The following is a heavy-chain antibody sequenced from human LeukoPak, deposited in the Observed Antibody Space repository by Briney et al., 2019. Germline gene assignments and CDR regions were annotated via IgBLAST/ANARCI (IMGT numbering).Heavy chain of an antibody. CDR1: GFTVSNYW. V-gene: IGHV3-74*01. J-gene: IGHJ3*02. CDR2: ISGDGRTI. D-gene: IGHD2-8*01. CDR3: GREDRIVLGNDALDI. Sequence: PGGSLRLSCAASGFTVSNYWMSWVRQAPGKGLVWISRISGDGRTISYADSVKGRFTISRDNAKNTVSLRMNSLRGEDTAVYYCGREDRIVLGNDALDIWGQGTMVTVSS.